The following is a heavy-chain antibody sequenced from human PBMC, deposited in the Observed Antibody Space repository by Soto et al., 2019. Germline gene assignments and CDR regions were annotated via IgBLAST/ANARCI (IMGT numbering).Heavy chain of an antibody. D-gene: IGHD4-17*01. CDR3: AKWSFQRFAVTTPFDY. CDR2: ISYDGSNK. J-gene: IGHJ4*02. CDR1: GFTFSSYG. V-gene: IGHV3-30*18. Sequence: QVQLVESGGGVVQPGRSLRLSCAASGFTFSSYGMHWVRQAPGKGLEWVAVISYDGSNKYYADSVKGRFTISRDNSKNTLYLQMSSLRAEDTAVYYCAKWSFQRFAVTTPFDYWGQGTLVTVSS.